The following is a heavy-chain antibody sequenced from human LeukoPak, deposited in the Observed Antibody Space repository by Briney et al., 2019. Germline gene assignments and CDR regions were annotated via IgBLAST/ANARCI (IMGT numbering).Heavy chain of an antibody. D-gene: IGHD3-22*01. CDR3: ARLAPVYYDSSGYYHGFDY. CDR2: IYPGDSDT. V-gene: IGHV5-51*01. CDR1: GYSFTSYW. J-gene: IGHJ4*02. Sequence: GESLKISCKGSGYSFTSYWIGWVRQMPGKGLEWMGIIYPGDSDTRYSPSFQGQVTISADKSISTAYLQWSSLKAPDTAMYYCARLAPVYYDSSGYYHGFDYWGQGTLVTVSS.